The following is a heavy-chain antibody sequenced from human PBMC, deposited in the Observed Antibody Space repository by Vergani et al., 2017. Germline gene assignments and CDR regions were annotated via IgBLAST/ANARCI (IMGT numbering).Heavy chain of an antibody. D-gene: IGHD3-22*01. CDR2: IDWNDQT. CDR1: GFSLNTYGMH. J-gene: IGHJ4*02. V-gene: IGHV2-70*04. Sequence: QVTLKESGPALVKPTQTLTLTCTFSGFSLNTYGMHVTWIRQPPGKDLEWLARIDWNDQTYYTTSLRTRITISKDTSKNQVALTMTNMDPVDTATYYCTRTLSDSHGFFIYYWGQGTLVTVSS. CDR3: TRTLSDSHGFFIYY.